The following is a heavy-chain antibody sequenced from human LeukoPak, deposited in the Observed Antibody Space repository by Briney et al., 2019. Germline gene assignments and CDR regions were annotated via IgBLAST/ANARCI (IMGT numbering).Heavy chain of an antibody. V-gene: IGHV3-23*01. CDR2: INGAGDGT. J-gene: IGHJ5*02. Sequence: GGSLRLSCEVSGFTFTNYAMSWVRQAPGKGLEWVSGINGAGDGTYYADSVKGRFTISRDNSRNTLYLQMNSLGAEDTAVYYCAKGRPNGSDHWGQGTPVTVSS. CDR1: GFTFTNYA. D-gene: IGHD1-26*01. CDR3: AKGRPNGSDH.